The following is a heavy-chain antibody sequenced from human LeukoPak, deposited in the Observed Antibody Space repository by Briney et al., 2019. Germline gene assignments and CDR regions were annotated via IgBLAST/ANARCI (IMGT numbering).Heavy chain of an antibody. J-gene: IGHJ4*02. CDR1: GYTFTGYY. CDR2: VNPNSGGT. D-gene: IGHD6-13*01. Sequence: ASVKVSCKASGYTFTGYYMHWVRQAPGQGLEWMGWVNPNSGGTNYAQKFQGRVTMTRDTSISTAYMELSRLRSDDTAVYYCARAGAWYRTFYFDYWGQGTLVTVSS. CDR3: ARAGAWYRTFYFDY. V-gene: IGHV1-2*02.